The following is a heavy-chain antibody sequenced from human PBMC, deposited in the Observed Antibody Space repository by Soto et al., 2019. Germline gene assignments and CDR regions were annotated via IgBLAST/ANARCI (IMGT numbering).Heavy chain of an antibody. V-gene: IGHV3-23*01. CDR2: ISGSGGST. J-gene: IGHJ3*02. Sequence: GGSLRLSCIASRFTFRSYAMSWVRQAPGKGLEWVSAISGSGGSTYYADSVKGRFTISRDNSKNTLYLQMNSLRAEDTAVYYCAKDRRYYGSGRYDAFDIWGQGTMVTVSS. CDR3: AKDRRYYGSGRYDAFDI. CDR1: RFTFRSYA. D-gene: IGHD3-10*01.